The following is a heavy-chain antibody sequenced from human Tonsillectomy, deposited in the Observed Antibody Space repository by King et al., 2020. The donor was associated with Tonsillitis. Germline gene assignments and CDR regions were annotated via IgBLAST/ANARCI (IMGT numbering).Heavy chain of an antibody. CDR2: ISYDATNE. D-gene: IGHD3-3*01. Sequence: QLVQSGGGVVQPGRSLRLSCAASGFSFSSYGMHWVRQAPGKGLDWVALISYDATNEYYADSVKGRFTISRDNSKNMLYLQMNSLGPEDTAAYYCARDGVEEAIFGPADYWGQGTLVTVSS. V-gene: IGHV3-30*03. CDR1: GFSFSSYG. J-gene: IGHJ4*02. CDR3: ARDGVEEAIFGPADY.